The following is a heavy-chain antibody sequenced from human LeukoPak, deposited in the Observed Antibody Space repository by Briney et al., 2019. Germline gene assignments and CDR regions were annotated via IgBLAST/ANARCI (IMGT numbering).Heavy chain of an antibody. CDR2: IIPIFGTT. J-gene: IGHJ3*02. D-gene: IGHD6-6*01. Sequence: SVKVSCKASGGTFSTYAISWVRQAPGQGLEWMGGIIPIFGTTNYAQKFQGRVTITTDESTSTAYMELSSLRSEDTAVYFCARDRSFSSPDAFDIWGQGTMVTVSS. V-gene: IGHV1-69*05. CDR3: ARDRSFSSPDAFDI. CDR1: GGTFSTYA.